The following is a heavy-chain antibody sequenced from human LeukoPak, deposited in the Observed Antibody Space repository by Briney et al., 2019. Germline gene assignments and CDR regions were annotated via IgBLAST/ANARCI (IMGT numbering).Heavy chain of an antibody. CDR2: IYYSGST. Sequence: SETLSLNCAVYGGSFSGYYWSWIRQHPGKGLEWIGYIYYSGSTYYNPSLKSRVTISVDTSKNQFSLKLSSVTAADTAVYYCARDLHGDDYNWFDPWGQGTLVTVSS. D-gene: IGHD4-17*01. V-gene: IGHV4-31*11. J-gene: IGHJ5*02. CDR1: GGSFSGYY. CDR3: ARDLHGDDYNWFDP.